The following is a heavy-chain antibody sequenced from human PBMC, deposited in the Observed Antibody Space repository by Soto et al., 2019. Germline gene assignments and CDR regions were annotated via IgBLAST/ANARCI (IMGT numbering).Heavy chain of an antibody. J-gene: IGHJ2*01. CDR3: ARADYRNPFSHWSFDL. CDR1: GFTFSGHY. V-gene: IGHV3-72*01. CDR2: TRNKANSYTT. Sequence: EVQLVESRGGLVQPGGSLRLACAASGFTFSGHYMDWVRQAPGKGLEWVGRTRNKANSYTTEYAASVRGRFTISRDGSKDSLYLQMNSLKTEDTAMYYCARADYRNPFSHWSFDLCGRGTLVTVSS. D-gene: IGHD4-4*01.